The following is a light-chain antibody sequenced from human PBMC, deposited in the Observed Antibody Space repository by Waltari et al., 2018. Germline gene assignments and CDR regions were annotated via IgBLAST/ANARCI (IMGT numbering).Light chain of an antibody. CDR3: QKYVNLPAT. Sequence: EIVLTQSPGTLSLSPGERATLSCRASQSVSRYLAWYQQKPGQAPRRLIYDASTRATGIPDRFSGSGSGTDFSLTISRLESEDFAVYYCQKYVNLPATFGQGTKVEIK. CDR2: DAS. CDR1: QSVSRY. J-gene: IGKJ1*01. V-gene: IGKV3-20*01.